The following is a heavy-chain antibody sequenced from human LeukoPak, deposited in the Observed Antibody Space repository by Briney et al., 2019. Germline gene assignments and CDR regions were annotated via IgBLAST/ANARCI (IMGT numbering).Heavy chain of an antibody. Sequence: ASVKVSCKASGYTFSRYDINWVRQATGQGLEWMGWMNPNSGNTGYAQKFQGRVTMTRNTSISTAYMEVSSLRSEDTAVYYCARLGYCSGGSCYGYYYYGMDVWGQGTTVTVSS. CDR3: ARLGYCSGGSCYGYYYYGMDV. CDR1: GYTFSRYD. V-gene: IGHV1-8*01. D-gene: IGHD2-15*01. J-gene: IGHJ6*02. CDR2: MNPNSGNT.